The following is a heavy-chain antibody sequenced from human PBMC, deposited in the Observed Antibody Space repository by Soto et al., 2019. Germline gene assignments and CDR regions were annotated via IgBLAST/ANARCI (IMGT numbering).Heavy chain of an antibody. J-gene: IGHJ4*02. D-gene: IGHD6-13*01. CDR2: IYYSETT. V-gene: IGHV4-39*02. CDR1: GVSITSSSHY. Sequence: SETLSLTCSVSGVSITSSSHYWGWIRQPPGKGLEWIGGIYYSETTYYNPSLKSRVTISVDTSENQFSLKLSSVTAADTAVYYCARDSSSWTTGLLDYWGQGTLVTVSS. CDR3: ARDSSSWTTGLLDY.